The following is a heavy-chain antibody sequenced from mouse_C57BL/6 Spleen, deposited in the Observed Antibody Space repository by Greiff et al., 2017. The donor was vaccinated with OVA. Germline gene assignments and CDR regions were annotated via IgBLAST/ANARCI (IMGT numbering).Heavy chain of an antibody. J-gene: IGHJ1*03. Sequence: EVHLVESGGGLVKPGGSLKLSCAASGFTFSDYGMHWVRQAPEKGLEWVAYISSGSSTIYYADTVKGRFTISRDNAKNTLFLQMTSLRSEDTAMYYCGRREGYGNWYFDVWGTGTTVTVSS. CDR3: GRREGYGNWYFDV. CDR2: ISSGSSTI. V-gene: IGHV5-17*01. CDR1: GFTFSDYG. D-gene: IGHD2-1*01.